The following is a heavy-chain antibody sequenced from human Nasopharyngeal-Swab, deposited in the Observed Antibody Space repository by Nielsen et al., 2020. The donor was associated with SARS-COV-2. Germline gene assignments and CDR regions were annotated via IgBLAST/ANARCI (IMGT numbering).Heavy chain of an antibody. Sequence: SETLSFTCTVSGGSISSYYWSWIRQPPGKGLEWIGYIYYSGSTNYNPSLKSRVTISVDTSKNQFSLKLSSVTAADTAVYYCARAPNYILYYFDYWGQGTLVTVSS. J-gene: IGHJ4*02. D-gene: IGHD3-10*01. V-gene: IGHV4-59*01. CDR1: GGSISSYY. CDR2: IYYSGST. CDR3: ARAPNYILYYFDY.